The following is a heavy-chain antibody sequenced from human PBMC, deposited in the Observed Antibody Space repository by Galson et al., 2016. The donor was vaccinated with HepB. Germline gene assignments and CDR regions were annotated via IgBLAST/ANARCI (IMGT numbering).Heavy chain of an antibody. Sequence: SLRLSCAASGFTFSSYAMHWVRQAPGKGLEWVAVISYDGSNKYYADSVKGRFTISRDNSKNTLYLQMNSLRAEDTAVYYCARDRITMVRGVIGYYYYGMDVWGQGTTVTVSS. J-gene: IGHJ6*02. CDR1: GFTFSSYA. CDR3: ARDRITMVRGVIGYYYYGMDV. D-gene: IGHD3-10*01. CDR2: ISYDGSNK. V-gene: IGHV3-30-3*01.